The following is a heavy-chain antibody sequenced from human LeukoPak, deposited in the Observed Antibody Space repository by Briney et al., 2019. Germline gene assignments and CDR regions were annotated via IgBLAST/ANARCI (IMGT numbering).Heavy chain of an antibody. V-gene: IGHV3-30*02. CDR2: IQSDGNNK. CDR3: AKASLGHCSGAFCYHFDY. CDR1: GFTFSSYG. J-gene: IGHJ4*02. Sequence: GGSLRLSCTASGFTFSSYGMHWVRQAPGKGLEWVAFIQSDGNNKYYGDSVKGRFTISRDNSKNTVYLQMTNLRPEDTAAYYCAKASLGHCSGAFCYHFDYWGQGTLVTVSS. D-gene: IGHD2-15*01.